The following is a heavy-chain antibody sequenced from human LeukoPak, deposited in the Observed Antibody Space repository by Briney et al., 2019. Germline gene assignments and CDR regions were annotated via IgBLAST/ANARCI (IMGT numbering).Heavy chain of an antibody. CDR3: ARVRVRGDYFDY. CDR1: GGSISSYY. V-gene: IGHV4-59*01. CDR2: IYYSGST. D-gene: IGHD3-16*01. J-gene: IGHJ4*02. Sequence: MPSETLSLTCTVSGGSISSYYWSWIRQPLGKGLEWIGYIYYSGSTNYNPSLKSRVTISVDTSKNQFSLKLSSVTAADTAVYYCARVRVRGDYFDYWGQGTLVTVSS.